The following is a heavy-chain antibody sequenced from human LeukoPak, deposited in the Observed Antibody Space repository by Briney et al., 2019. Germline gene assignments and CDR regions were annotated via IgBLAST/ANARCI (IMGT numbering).Heavy chain of an antibody. CDR3: ARGYCSSTTCSPGDNWFDP. CDR2: INHSGST. Sequence: SDTLSLTCAVYGGSFSGYYWNWIRQAPEKGLEWIGEINHSGSTNYNPSLKSRVTMSVDTSRNQFSLRLSSVTAADTAVYYCARGYCSSTTCSPGDNWFDPWGQGTLVTVSS. V-gene: IGHV4-34*01. D-gene: IGHD2-2*01. CDR1: GGSFSGYY. J-gene: IGHJ5*02.